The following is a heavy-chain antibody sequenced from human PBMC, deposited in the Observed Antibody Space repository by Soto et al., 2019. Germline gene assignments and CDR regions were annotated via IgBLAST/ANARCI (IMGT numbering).Heavy chain of an antibody. Sequence: GGSLRLSCAASGFTFSSYGMHWVRQAPGKGLEWVAVIWYDGSNKYYADSVKGRFTISRDNSKNTLYLQMNSLRAEDTAVYYCARDMLGDSYYYYYGMDVWGQGTTVTVSS. CDR1: GFTFSSYG. D-gene: IGHD4-17*01. J-gene: IGHJ6*02. CDR3: ARDMLGDSYYYYYGMDV. CDR2: IWYDGSNK. V-gene: IGHV3-33*01.